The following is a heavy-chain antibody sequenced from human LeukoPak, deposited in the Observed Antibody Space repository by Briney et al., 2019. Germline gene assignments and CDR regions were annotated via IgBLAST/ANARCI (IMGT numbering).Heavy chain of an antibody. D-gene: IGHD1-26*01. Sequence: ASVKVSCKASGYTFTSYGISWVRQAPGQGLEWMGWISAYNGNTNYAQKLQGRVTMTTDTSTSTAYMELRSLRSDDTAVYYCARKLLALLGGGGAGRGFDHWGQGNLVTVSS. V-gene: IGHV1-18*01. CDR1: GYTFTSYG. CDR3: ARKLLALLGGGGAGRGFDH. CDR2: ISAYNGNT. J-gene: IGHJ4*02.